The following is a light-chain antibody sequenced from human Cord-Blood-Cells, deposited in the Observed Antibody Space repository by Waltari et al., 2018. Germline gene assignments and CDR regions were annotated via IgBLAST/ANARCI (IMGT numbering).Light chain of an antibody. CDR3: QQSYSTPRT. V-gene: IGKV1-39*01. CDR2: ASS. CDR1: QSISSY. Sequence: DIQMTQSPSSLSASVGDRVPITCRASQSISSYLNGYQQKPGKAPKLLIYASSSLQSGVPSRFSGSGSGTDFTLTISSLQPEDFATYYCQQSYSTPRTFGQGTKLEIK. J-gene: IGKJ2*01.